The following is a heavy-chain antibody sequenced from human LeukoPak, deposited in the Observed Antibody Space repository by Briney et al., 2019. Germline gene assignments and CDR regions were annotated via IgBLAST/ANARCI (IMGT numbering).Heavy chain of an antibody. V-gene: IGHV4-39*01. CDR2: IYYSGST. CDR1: GGSISSSGYY. D-gene: IGHD1-26*01. Sequence: TSGNLSLTCTVSGGSISSSGYYWGWIRQPPGKGLEWIASIYYSGSTYYNPSLKSRVTISVDTSKNQLSLNLSSLTAADTAVYYCARHEYSGSYYGLSWFDPWGQGTLVTVSS. CDR3: ARHEYSGSYYGLSWFDP. J-gene: IGHJ5*02.